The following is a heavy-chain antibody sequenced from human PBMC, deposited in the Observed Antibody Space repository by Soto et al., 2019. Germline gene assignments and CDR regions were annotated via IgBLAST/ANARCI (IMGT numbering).Heavy chain of an antibody. D-gene: IGHD2-15*01. J-gene: IGHJ4*02. V-gene: IGHV4-31*03. CDR2: INYRGTT. Sequence: QVQLQESGPGLVKPSQTLSLTCTVSGGSIINGDTYLNWIRQHPEKGLEWMGYINYRGTTNYNPALKSRILISIDTSKNQFSLRLTSVTAADTAVYYCARGAPGVAPYWGQGTLVTVSS. CDR1: GGSIINGDTY. CDR3: ARGAPGVAPY.